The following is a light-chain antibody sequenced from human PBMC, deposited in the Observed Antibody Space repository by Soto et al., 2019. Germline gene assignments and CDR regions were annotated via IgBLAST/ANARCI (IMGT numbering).Light chain of an antibody. CDR3: SSFTSRFTFV. V-gene: IGLV1-44*01. CDR2: EVT. CDR1: SSNIGHNP. Sequence: SVLTQPPSASGTLGQRVTISCSGYSSNIGHNPVNWYQRLPGTAPKLMISEVTNRPSGVSDRFSGSKSGNTASLTISGLQAEDEADYYCSSFTSRFTFVFGTGTKLTVL. J-gene: IGLJ1*01.